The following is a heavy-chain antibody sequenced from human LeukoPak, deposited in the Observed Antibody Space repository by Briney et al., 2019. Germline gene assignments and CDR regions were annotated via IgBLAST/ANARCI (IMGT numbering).Heavy chain of an antibody. D-gene: IGHD6-13*01. CDR3: ARVGAGASSWYYSFDY. J-gene: IGHJ4*02. V-gene: IGHV4-39*07. CDR2: IYYSGST. CDR1: GGSISSSSYY. Sequence: KSSETQSLTCVVSGGSISSSSYYWGWIRQPPGKGLEWIGSIYYSGSTYYNPSLKSRVTISVDTSKNQFSLKLSSVTAADTAVYYCARVGAGASSWYYSFDYWGQGTLVTVSS.